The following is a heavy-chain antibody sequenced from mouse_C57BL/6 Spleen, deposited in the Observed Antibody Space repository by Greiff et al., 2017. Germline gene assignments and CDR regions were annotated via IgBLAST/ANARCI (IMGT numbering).Heavy chain of an antibody. D-gene: IGHD2-5*01. Sequence: VKLQESGPELVKPGASVKISCKASGYAFSSSWMNWVKQRPGKGLEWIGRIYPGDGDTNYNGKFKGKATLTADKSSSTAYMQLSSLTSEDSAVYFCARSYYSNFFDYWGQGTTLTVSS. CDR2: IYPGDGDT. V-gene: IGHV1-82*01. J-gene: IGHJ2*01. CDR1: GYAFSSSW. CDR3: ARSYYSNFFDY.